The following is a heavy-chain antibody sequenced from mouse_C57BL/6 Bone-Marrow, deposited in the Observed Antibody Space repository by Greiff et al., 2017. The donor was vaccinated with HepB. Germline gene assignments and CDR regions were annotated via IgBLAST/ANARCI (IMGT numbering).Heavy chain of an antibody. CDR1: GYTFTSYW. CDR3: ANYYGSSRYWYFDV. V-gene: IGHV1-59*01. J-gene: IGHJ1*03. Sequence: VQLQQPGAELVRPETSVKLSCKASGYTFTSYWMHWVKQRPGQGLEWIGVIDPSDSYTNYNQKFKGKATLTVDTSSSTAYMQLSSLTSEDSAVYYCANYYGSSRYWYFDVWGTGTTVTVSS. D-gene: IGHD1-1*01. CDR2: IDPSDSYT.